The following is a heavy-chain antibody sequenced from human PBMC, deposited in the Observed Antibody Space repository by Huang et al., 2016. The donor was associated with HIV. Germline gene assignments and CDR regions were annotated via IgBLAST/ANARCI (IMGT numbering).Heavy chain of an antibody. Sequence: EVQLVESGGGLVRPGRSLRLSCAASGFTFDDYAMHWVRQTRGKGLEWVSGMNWKSGNIAYADSVRGRFTISRDNAKNSLYLQMNSLRPEDTALYYCAKDWGYDFGAFDFWGRGTMVTVSS. D-gene: IGHD3-16*01. CDR3: AKDWGYDFGAFDF. V-gene: IGHV3-9*01. CDR2: MNWKSGNI. CDR1: GFTFDDYA. J-gene: IGHJ3*01.